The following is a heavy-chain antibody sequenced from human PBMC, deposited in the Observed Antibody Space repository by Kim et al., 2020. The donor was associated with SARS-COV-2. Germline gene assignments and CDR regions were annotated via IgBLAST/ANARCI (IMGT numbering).Heavy chain of an antibody. CDR1: GGSISSYY. J-gene: IGHJ3*02. CDR3: ARQYRPEAFDI. V-gene: IGHV4-59*13. D-gene: IGHD2-2*02. CDR2: IYYSGST. Sequence: SETLSLTCTVSGGSISSYYWSWIRQPPGKGLEWIGYIYYSGSTNYNPSLKSRVTISVDTSKNQFSLKLSSVTAADTAVYYCARQYRPEAFDIWGQGTMVTVSS.